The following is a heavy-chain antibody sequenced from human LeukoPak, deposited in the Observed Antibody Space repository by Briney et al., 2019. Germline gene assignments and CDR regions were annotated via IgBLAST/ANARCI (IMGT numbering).Heavy chain of an antibody. Sequence: ASVTVSCMASGYTFTTYGIYWVRQALGQGIEWMGWMNPNSANTGYAQKFQGRVTMTRDTSLGTAYMELTSLISEDTAVYYCVTLIRGPIRAWGQGTLVTVSS. CDR3: VTLIRGPIRA. J-gene: IGHJ5*02. CDR1: GYTFTTYG. D-gene: IGHD3-10*01. CDR2: MNPNSANT. V-gene: IGHV1-8*01.